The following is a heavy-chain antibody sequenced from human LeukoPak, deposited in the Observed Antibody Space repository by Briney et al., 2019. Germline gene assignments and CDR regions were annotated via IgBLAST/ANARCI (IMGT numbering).Heavy chain of an antibody. J-gene: IGHJ3*02. CDR1: GFTFSSYS. V-gene: IGHV3-48*01. CDR3: AGNWGYAFDI. Sequence: GGSLRLSCAASGFTFSSYSMNWVRQAPGKGLEWVSYISSGSYTTYYADSVEGRFTISRDNAKNSLYLQMNSLRAEDMAVYYCAGNWGYAFDIWGQGTMVTVSS. CDR2: ISSGSYTT. D-gene: IGHD7-27*01.